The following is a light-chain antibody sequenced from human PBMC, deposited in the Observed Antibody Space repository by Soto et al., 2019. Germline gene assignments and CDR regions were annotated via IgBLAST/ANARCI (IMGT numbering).Light chain of an antibody. CDR3: CSSVGASMYV. J-gene: IGLJ1*01. V-gene: IGLV2-23*02. Sequence: QSVLTQPSCVSGSAGQSITISCTGTTSFVGAYNFVSWYQQHPGNAPQVLIYEVTKRPSGVSNRFSGSTSGSTASLTISGVLTEDEADYYCCSSVGASMYVFGTGTKVTVL. CDR1: TSFVGAYNF. CDR2: EVT.